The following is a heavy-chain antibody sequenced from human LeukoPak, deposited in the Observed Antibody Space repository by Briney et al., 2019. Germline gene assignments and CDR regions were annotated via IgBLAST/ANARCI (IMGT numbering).Heavy chain of an antibody. D-gene: IGHD5-12*01. J-gene: IGHJ4*02. CDR1: GGSFSGYY. CDR2: INHSGST. V-gene: IGHV4-34*01. Sequence: PSETLSLTCAVYGGSFSGYYWSWIRQPPGKGLEWIGEINHSGSTNYNPSLKSRLTISVDTSKNQFSLKLSSVTAADTAVYYCARGGLAEIVATIATYYFDYWGQGTLVTVSS. CDR3: ARGGLAEIVATIATYYFDY.